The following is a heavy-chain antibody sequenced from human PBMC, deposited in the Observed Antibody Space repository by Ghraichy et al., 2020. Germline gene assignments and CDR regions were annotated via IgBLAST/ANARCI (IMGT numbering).Heavy chain of an antibody. J-gene: IGHJ4*02. CDR2: IAVSDDFT. CDR1: GFTFSSCA. D-gene: IGHD5-12*01. CDR3: AKARCSGYGCDYFDY. V-gene: IGHV3-23*01. Sequence: GGSLRLSCAASGFTFSSCAMAWVRQAPGKGLEWVTLIAVSDDFTYYADSVKGRFTISRDNSKKMLFLQMNSLRAEDTAVYFYAKARCSGYGCDYFDYWGQGTLVSVSS.